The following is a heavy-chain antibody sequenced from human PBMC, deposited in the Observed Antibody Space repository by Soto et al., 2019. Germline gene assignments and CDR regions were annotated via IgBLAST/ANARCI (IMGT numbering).Heavy chain of an antibody. CDR2: IIPTGST. V-gene: IGHV4-34*01. CDR3: ARGGITMAWNYYYYGMDV. CDR1: GASVSVQY. J-gene: IGHJ6*02. Sequence: PSETLSLTCAVSGASVSVQYWSWIRHPPGKGLEWVGEIIPTGSTTYNPSLKSRLSFSLDTSKNHFSLNLSSVSVADTAVYYCARGGITMAWNYYYYGMDVWGQGTTVTVS. D-gene: IGHD3-10*01.